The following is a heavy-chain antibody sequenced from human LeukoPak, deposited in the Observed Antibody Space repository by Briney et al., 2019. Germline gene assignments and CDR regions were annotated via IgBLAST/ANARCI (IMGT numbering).Heavy chain of an antibody. CDR3: ARSCGGDCYSSHRYYFDS. V-gene: IGHV3-21*01. CDR1: GFTFSRFT. D-gene: IGHD2-21*02. Sequence: GGSLRLSCAASGFTFSRFTMNWVRQAPGKGLEWVSPISGSSTYIYYADSVKGRFTISRDDARNSLFLQMNSLRAEDTALYYCARSCGGDCYSSHRYYFDSWGQGSLVTVS. J-gene: IGHJ4*02. CDR2: ISGSSTYI.